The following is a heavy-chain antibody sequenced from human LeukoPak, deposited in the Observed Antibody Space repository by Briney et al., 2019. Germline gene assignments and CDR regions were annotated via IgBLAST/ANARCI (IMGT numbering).Heavy chain of an antibody. D-gene: IGHD6-19*01. V-gene: IGHV3-9*01. J-gene: IGHJ4*02. CDR3: AKDRTAVVRTSFDY. Sequence: GGSLRLSCAASGFTFDDYAMHWVRQAPGKGLEWVSGISWNSGSIGYADSVKGRFTISRDNAKNSLYLQMNSLRAEDTALYYCAKDRTAVVRTSFDYWGQGTLVTVSS. CDR1: GFTFDDYA. CDR2: ISWNSGSI.